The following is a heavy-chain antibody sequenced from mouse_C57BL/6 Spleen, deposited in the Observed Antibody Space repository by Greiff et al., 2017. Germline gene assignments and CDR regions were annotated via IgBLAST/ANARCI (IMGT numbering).Heavy chain of an antibody. J-gene: IGHJ1*03. CDR1: GFTFSDYG. CDR2: ISSGSSTI. Sequence: VQLKESGGGLVKPGGSLKLSCAASGFTFSDYGMHWVRQAPEKGLEWVAYISSGSSTIYYADTVKGRFTISRDNAKNTLFLQTTSLRSEDTAMYYCARSGGYTGYFDVWGTGTTVTVSS. D-gene: IGHD1-1*02. CDR3: ARSGGYTGYFDV. V-gene: IGHV5-17*01.